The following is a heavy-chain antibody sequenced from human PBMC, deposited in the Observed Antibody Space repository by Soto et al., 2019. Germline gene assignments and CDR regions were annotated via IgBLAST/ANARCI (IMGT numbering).Heavy chain of an antibody. V-gene: IGHV4-34*01. D-gene: IGHD3-10*01. J-gene: IGHJ4*02. CDR2: INHSGST. CDR1: GASFSGYY. CDR3: ARGRVVRGEPFDY. Sequence: ECLAITCSVYGASFSGYYWSWIRQPPGKGLEWIGEINHSGSTNYNPSLKSRVTISVDTSKNQFSLKLSSVTAADTAVYYCARGRVVRGEPFDYWGQGTMVTV.